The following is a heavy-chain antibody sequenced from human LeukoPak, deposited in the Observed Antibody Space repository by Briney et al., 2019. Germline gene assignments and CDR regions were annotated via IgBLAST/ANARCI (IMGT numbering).Heavy chain of an antibody. Sequence: KPSETLSLTCAVYGGSFSGYYWSWIRQPPGKGLEWFGEINHSGSTNYNPSLKSRVTISVDTSKNQFSLKLSSVTAADTAVYYCASADRRVEVPSENHLDYWGQGTLVTVSS. J-gene: IGHJ4*02. V-gene: IGHV4-34*01. D-gene: IGHD1-14*01. CDR3: ASADRRVEVPSENHLDY. CDR2: INHSGST. CDR1: GGSFSGYY.